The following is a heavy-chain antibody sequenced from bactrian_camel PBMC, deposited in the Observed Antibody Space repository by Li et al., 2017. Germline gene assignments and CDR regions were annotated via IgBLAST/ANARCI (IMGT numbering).Heavy chain of an antibody. D-gene: IGHD5*01. CDR2: IYTGGGST. V-gene: IGHV3-2*01. CDR1: GFTFNIHY. CDR3: AADPSRELWVGYPPYKY. Sequence: HVQLVESGGDLVQPGGSLRLSCATSGFTFNIHYMNWVRQAPGKGLEWVSSIYTGGGSTYYADSVKGRFTISKDNAKNTLYLQMNSLKPEDTAVYYCAADPSRELWVGYPPYKYWGQGTQVTVS. J-gene: IGHJ4*01.